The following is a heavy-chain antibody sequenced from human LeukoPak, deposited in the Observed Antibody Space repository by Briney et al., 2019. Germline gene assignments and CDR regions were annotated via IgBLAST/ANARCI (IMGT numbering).Heavy chain of an antibody. CDR2: INHSGST. V-gene: IGHV4-34*01. CDR1: GGSFSGYY. CDR3: ARGLKMATMED. J-gene: IGHJ4*02. Sequence: SETLSLTCAVYGGSFSGYYWSWIRQPPGKGLEWIGEINHSGSTNYNPSLKSRVTISVDTSKNQFSLKLSSVTAADTAVYYCARGLKMATMEDWGQGTLVTVSS. D-gene: IGHD5-24*01.